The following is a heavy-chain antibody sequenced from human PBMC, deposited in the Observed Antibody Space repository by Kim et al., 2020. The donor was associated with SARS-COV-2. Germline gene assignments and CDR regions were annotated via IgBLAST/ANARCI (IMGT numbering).Heavy chain of an antibody. CDR2: T. Sequence: TYYNPSLKSRVTISVDTSKNQFSLKLSSVTAADTAVYYCARDRSAHGMDVWGQGTTVTVSS. J-gene: IGHJ6*02. CDR3: ARDRSAHGMDV. V-gene: IGHV4-31*02.